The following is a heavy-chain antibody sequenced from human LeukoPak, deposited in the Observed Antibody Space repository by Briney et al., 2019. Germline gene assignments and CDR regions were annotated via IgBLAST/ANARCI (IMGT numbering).Heavy chain of an antibody. D-gene: IGHD5-18*01. CDR2: ISYDGSNK. CDR3: ASPFRSAMERRAFDI. V-gene: IGHV3-30-3*01. Sequence: GGSLRLSCAASGFTFSSYAMHWVRQAPGKGLEWVAVISYDGSNKYYADSVKGRFTISRDNSKNTLYLQMNSLRAEDTAVYYCASPFRSAMERRAFDIGGQGTMVTVSS. CDR1: GFTFSSYA. J-gene: IGHJ3*02.